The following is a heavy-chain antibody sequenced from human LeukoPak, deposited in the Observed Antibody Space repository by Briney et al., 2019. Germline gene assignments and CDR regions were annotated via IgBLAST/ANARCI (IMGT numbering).Heavy chain of an antibody. V-gene: IGHV3-30*03. D-gene: IGHD5-18*01. CDR2: ISYDGSNK. J-gene: IGHJ4*02. CDR1: GFTFSSYG. CDR3: ARGKQLWSTLGD. Sequence: GRSLRLSCAASGFTFSSYGMHWVRQAPGKGLEWVAVISYDGSNKYYADSVKGRFTVSRDNSKNTLYVQMNSLRAEDTAVYYCARGKQLWSTLGDWGQGTLVTVSS.